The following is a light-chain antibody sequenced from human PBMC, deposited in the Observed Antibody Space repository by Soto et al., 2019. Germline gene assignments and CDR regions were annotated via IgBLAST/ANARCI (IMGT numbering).Light chain of an antibody. CDR3: QHYGRSPPSWT. CDR2: DAS. J-gene: IGKJ1*01. CDR1: QSVSSNY. V-gene: IGKV3-20*01. Sequence: EIVLTQSPGTLSLSPGERATLSCRASQSVSSNYLAWYQQKPGQPPTLLISDASSRATGIPDRFSGSGSGKDVTLNIRRLEPEEFGMIYFQHYGRSPPSWTFGQGTKVEIK.